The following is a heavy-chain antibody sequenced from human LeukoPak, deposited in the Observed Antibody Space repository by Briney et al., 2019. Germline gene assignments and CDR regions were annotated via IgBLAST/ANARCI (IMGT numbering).Heavy chain of an antibody. CDR1: GDSITSRSHY. Sequence: PSETLSLTCTVSGDSITSRSHYWGWIRQPPGKGLEWIGSIYYSGSTYYNASLKSRVTISVDTSKNQFSLKLSSVTAADTAVYYCARVEMATGEDWFDPWGQGTLVTVSS. J-gene: IGHJ5*02. V-gene: IGHV4-39*01. CDR3: ARVEMATGEDWFDP. CDR2: IYYSGST. D-gene: IGHD5-24*01.